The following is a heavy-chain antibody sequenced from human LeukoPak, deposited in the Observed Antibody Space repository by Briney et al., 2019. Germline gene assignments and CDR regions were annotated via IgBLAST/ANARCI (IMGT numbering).Heavy chain of an antibody. Sequence: SETLSLTCTISGGSMSNNFWSWIRQSPGKGLEWIAYIYNTGRTNYNPSLKSRVTMSVDTSKNQFSLKLSSVTAADTAVYYCARDGATVDYWGQGTLVTVSS. CDR3: ARDGATVDY. D-gene: IGHD5-12*01. CDR1: GGSMSNNF. CDR2: IYNTGRT. V-gene: IGHV4-59*12. J-gene: IGHJ4*02.